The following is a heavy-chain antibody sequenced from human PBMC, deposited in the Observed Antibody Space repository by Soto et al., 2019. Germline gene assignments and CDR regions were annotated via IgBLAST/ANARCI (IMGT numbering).Heavy chain of an antibody. CDR2: ISSSSSYI. J-gene: IGHJ6*02. CDR1: GFTFSSYS. CDR3: ARDLRPLVRGATGGMDV. V-gene: IGHV3-21*01. Sequence: EVQLVESGGGLVQPGGSLRLSCAASGFTFSSYSMNWVRQAPGKGLEWVSSISSSSSYIYYADSVKGRFTISRDNAKNSLYLQMNSLIAEDTAVYYCARDLRPLVRGATGGMDVWGQGTTVTVSS. D-gene: IGHD3-10*01.